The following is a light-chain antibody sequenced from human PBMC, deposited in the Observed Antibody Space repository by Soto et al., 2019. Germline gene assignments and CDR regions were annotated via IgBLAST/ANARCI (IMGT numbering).Light chain of an antibody. CDR2: DVS. V-gene: IGLV2-11*01. CDR3: CSYAGSYTFV. CDR1: SSDVGGYNY. Sequence: QSALTQPRSVSGSPGQSVTISCTGASSDVGGYNYVSWYQQHPGKAPKLMIYDVSKRPPGVPDRLSGSKSGNTASLTISGLQPEDEADYYCCSYAGSYTFVFGTGTKLTVL. J-gene: IGLJ1*01.